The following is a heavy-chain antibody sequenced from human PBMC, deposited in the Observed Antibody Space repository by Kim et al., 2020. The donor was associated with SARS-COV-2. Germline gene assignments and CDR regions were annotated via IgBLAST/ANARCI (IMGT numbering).Heavy chain of an antibody. Sequence: NPPLKSRVTISIDTSKNQFSLKLNSVTAADTALYYCARRVPNSSSWEFDYWGQGTLVTVSS. J-gene: IGHJ4*02. D-gene: IGHD6-13*01. CDR3: ARRVPNSSSWEFDY. V-gene: IGHV4-30-2*04.